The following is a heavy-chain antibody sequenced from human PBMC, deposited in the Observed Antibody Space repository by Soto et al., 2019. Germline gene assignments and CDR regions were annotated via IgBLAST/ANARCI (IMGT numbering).Heavy chain of an antibody. Sequence: QVQLVESGGGVVQPGRYLRLSCAASGFTFSSYGRHWVRQAPGKGLERVAVISYDGSNKYYAESVKGRFTISRDNYKNTLYLQMNSLRAEDKAGYYCAKERGVTTGGEHDYWGQVSLVTVSS. CDR1: GFTFSSYG. CDR3: AKERGVTTGGEHDY. CDR2: ISYDGSNK. V-gene: IGHV3-30*18. D-gene: IGHD4-17*01. J-gene: IGHJ4*02.